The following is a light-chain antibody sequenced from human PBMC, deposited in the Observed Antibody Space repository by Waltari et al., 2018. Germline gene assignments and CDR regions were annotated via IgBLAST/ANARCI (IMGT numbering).Light chain of an antibody. J-gene: IGLJ1*01. CDR2: GNS. CDR1: SSNIGAGYD. Sequence: QSVLTQPPSVSGAPGQTVTISCTGSSSNIGAGYDVPWYQQLPGAAPKLPIHGNSNRPSVVPDRCFGVNSDTSASLAITGLQAEDEADYYCQSYDSNLSGYVFGTGTKVSVL. V-gene: IGLV1-40*01. CDR3: QSYDSNLSGYV.